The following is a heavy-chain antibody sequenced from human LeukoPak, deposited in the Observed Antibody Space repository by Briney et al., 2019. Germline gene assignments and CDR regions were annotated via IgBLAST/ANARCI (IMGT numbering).Heavy chain of an antibody. Sequence: KPSETLSLTRTVSGGSISSHYWSWIRQPPGKGLEWIGYIYYSGSTNYNPSLKSRVTISVDTSKNQFSLKLSSVTAADTAVYYCANGVVRGVISYWGQGTLVTVSS. CDR3: ANGVVRGVISY. J-gene: IGHJ4*02. D-gene: IGHD3-10*01. CDR2: IYYSGST. CDR1: GGSISSHY. V-gene: IGHV4-59*11.